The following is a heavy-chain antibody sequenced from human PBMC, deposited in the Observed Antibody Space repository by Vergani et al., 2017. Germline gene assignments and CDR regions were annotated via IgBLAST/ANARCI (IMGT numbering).Heavy chain of an antibody. CDR2: IRYDGSNK. CDR3: AKDPTWADYYFDY. J-gene: IGHJ4*02. D-gene: IGHD1-26*01. Sequence: QVQLVESGGGVVQPGGSLRLSCAASGFTFSSYGMHWVRQAPGKGLEWVAFIRYDGSNKYYADSVKGRFTISRDNSKNTLYLQMNSLRAEDTAVYYCAKDPTWADYYFDYWGQGTLVTVSS. CDR1: GFTFSSYG. V-gene: IGHV3-30*02.